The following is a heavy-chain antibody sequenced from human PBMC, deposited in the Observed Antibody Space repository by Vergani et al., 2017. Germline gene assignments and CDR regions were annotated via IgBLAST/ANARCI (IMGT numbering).Heavy chain of an antibody. V-gene: IGHV3-21*01. CDR3: ARGSYYDIVTGNYYYGMDV. Sequence: EVQLVESGGGLVKPGGSLRLSCAASGFTFSSYSMNWVRQAPGKGLEWVSSISSSSSYIYYADSVKGRFTISRDNAKNSLYLQMNSLRAEDTAVYYCARGSYYDIVTGNYYYGMDVWGQGTTVTVSS. CDR1: GFTFSSYS. D-gene: IGHD3-9*01. CDR2: ISSSSSYI. J-gene: IGHJ6*02.